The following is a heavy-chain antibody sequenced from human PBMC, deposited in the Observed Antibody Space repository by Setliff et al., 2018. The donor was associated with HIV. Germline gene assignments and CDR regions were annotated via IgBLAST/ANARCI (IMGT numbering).Heavy chain of an antibody. D-gene: IGHD5-12*01. Sequence: SVKVSCKASGGTFSLYAINWVRQAPGQGLEWMGGIIPIFNTANYAQNFQGRVTITADGSTSTAYMELSSLRFEDTATYYCARDQATGYEKVWFSWIDPWGQGTLVTVSS. CDR3: ARDQATGYEKVWFSWIDP. CDR2: IIPIFNTA. V-gene: IGHV1-69*13. J-gene: IGHJ5*02. CDR1: GGTFSLYA.